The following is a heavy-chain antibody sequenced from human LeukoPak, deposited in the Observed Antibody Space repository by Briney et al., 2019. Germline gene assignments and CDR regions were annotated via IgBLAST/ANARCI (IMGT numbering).Heavy chain of an antibody. CDR1: GDTIGTNNYW. D-gene: IGHD3/OR15-3a*01. J-gene: IGHJ3*01. V-gene: IGHV4-39*01. CDR2: TFCTGRT. CDR3: ARRRHNFDFYDV. Sequence: SETLSLSCTVSGDTIGTNNYWWDRDRLPPGQGLEWIGATFCTGRTFYSPSLKSRVSISVATSKNQFYLDLRTATATDTAVYYCARRRHNFDFYDVWGQGTRVTVSS.